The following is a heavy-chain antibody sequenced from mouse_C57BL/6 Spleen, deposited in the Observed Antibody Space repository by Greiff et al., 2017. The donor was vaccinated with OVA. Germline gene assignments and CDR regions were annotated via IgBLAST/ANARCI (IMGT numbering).Heavy chain of an antibody. V-gene: IGHV1-61*01. CDR1: GYTFTSYW. J-gene: IGHJ3*01. CDR2: IYPSDSET. Sequence: QVHVKQPGAELVRPGSSVKLSCKASGYTFTSYWMDWVKQRPGQGLEWIGNIYPSDSETHYNQKFKDKATLTVDKSSSTAYMQLSSLTSEDSAVYYCARGSPFAYWGQGTLVTVSA. CDR3: ARGSPFAY.